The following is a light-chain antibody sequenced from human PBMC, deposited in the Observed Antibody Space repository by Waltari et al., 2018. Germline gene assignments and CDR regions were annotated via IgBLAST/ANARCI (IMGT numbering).Light chain of an antibody. CDR2: DAI. CDR3: LSFSAVGTRV. Sequence: QSALTQPASVSGSPGQSITISCTGTSSDVGRFHYVSGYQQHPDKVPKLLLFDAIYRPSGVSDRFSGSKSGNTASLTISGLRADDEADYYCLSFSAVGTRVFGTGTRVTVL. CDR1: SSDVGRFHY. V-gene: IGLV2-14*03. J-gene: IGLJ1*01.